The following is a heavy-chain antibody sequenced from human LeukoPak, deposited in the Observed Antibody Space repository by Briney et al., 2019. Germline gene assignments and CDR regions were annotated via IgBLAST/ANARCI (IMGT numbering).Heavy chain of an antibody. CDR2: IWYDGSNK. CDR1: GFTFSSYG. J-gene: IGHJ4*02. CDR3: ARGNNVSYYDSSGYFDY. V-gene: IGHV3-33*01. D-gene: IGHD3-22*01. Sequence: GGSLRLSCAASGFTFSSYGMHWVRQAPGKGLEWVAVIWYDGSNKYYADSVKGRFTISRDNSKNTLYLQMNSLRAEDTAVYYCARGNNVSYYDSSGYFDYWGQGTLVTVSS.